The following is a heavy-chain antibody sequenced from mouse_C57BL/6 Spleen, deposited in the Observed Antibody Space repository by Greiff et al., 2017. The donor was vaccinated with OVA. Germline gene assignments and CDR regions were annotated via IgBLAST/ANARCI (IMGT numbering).Heavy chain of an antibody. V-gene: IGHV5-9-1*02. CDR3: TRNPARSDYFDY. D-gene: IGHD3-1*01. CDR1: GFTFSSYA. J-gene: IGHJ2*01. CDR2: ISSGGDYI. Sequence: EVKLVESGEGLVKPGGSLKLSCAASGFTFSSYAMSWVRQTPEKRLEWVAYISSGGDYIYYADTVKGRFTISRDNARNTLYLQMSSLKSEDTAMYYCTRNPARSDYFDYWGQGTTLTVSS.